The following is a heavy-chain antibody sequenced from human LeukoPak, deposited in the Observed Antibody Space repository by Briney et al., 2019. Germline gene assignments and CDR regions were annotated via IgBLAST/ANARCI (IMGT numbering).Heavy chain of an antibody. CDR1: GGTFSSYA. J-gene: IGHJ5*02. V-gene: IGHV1-18*01. D-gene: IGHD1/OR15-1a*01. Sequence: ASVKVSCKASGGTFSSYAISWVRQAPGQGLEWMGWISAYNGNTDYAQKLQGRVTMTTDTSTSTAYMELRSLRSDDTAVYYCARVPGVEQFLDPWGQGTLVTVSS. CDR3: ARVPGVEQFLDP. CDR2: ISAYNGNT.